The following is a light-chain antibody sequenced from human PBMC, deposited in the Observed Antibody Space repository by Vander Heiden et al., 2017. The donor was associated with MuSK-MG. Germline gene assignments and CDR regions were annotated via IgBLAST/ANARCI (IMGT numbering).Light chain of an antibody. Sequence: DIHITQSPSSLSASVSVRVTITFRASQSIRTYLDWYQQKPRNAPKLLIYAASTFQSGVPSRFSGSGSGTDFTLTISSLQPEDFATYYCQQSDSSLRTFGQGTKVEIK. CDR3: QQSDSSLRT. J-gene: IGKJ2*01. V-gene: IGKV1-39*01. CDR1: QSIRTY. CDR2: AAS.